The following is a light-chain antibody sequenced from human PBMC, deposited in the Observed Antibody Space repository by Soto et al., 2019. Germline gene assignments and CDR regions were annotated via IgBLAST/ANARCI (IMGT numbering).Light chain of an antibody. J-gene: IGLJ1*01. CDR1: SSDDGSYNL. CDR3: CSYAGRSTFV. CDR2: EGS. V-gene: IGLV2-23*01. Sequence: QSALTQPASVSGSPGQSITISCTGTSSDDGSYNLVSWYQQHPGKAPKFMIYEGSKRPSGTSNRFSGSKSGNTASLTISGLQAEDEADYYCCSYAGRSTFVFGTGTKLTVL.